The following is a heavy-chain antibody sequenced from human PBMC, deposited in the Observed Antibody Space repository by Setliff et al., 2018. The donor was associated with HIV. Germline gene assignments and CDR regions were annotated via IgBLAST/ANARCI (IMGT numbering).Heavy chain of an antibody. CDR3: ARGGPTVAYGVDV. D-gene: IGHD4-17*01. V-gene: IGHV4-38-2*01. Sequence: ETLSLTCAVSGDSISGSYYWAWIRQPPGKGLEWIGNIYPSGSIHPSGATNYNPSLKGRVTISLDTSNNQFSLKVNSVTAADTAIYYCARGGPTVAYGVDVWGQGTTVTVSS. CDR1: GDSISGSYY. CDR2: IYPSGSIHPSGAT. J-gene: IGHJ6*02.